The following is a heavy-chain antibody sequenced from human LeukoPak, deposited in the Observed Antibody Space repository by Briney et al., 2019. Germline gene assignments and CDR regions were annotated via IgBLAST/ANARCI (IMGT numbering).Heavy chain of an antibody. Sequence: PGGSLRLSCAASGFTFSSNSMNWVRQAPGKGPEWVSYISSGSGTIYYADSVKGRFTISRDNAKNSLYLQMNGLRAEDTAVYYCARSYCSGGTCYNYYYYYMDVWGKGTTVTVSS. J-gene: IGHJ6*03. CDR1: GFTFSSNS. V-gene: IGHV3-48*04. D-gene: IGHD2-15*01. CDR2: ISSGSGTI. CDR3: ARSYCSGGTCYNYYYYYMDV.